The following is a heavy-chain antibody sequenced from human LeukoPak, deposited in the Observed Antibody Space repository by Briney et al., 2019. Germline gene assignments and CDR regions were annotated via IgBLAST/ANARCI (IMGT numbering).Heavy chain of an antibody. CDR2: IRSKAHGGTT. CDR3: TRSGATVSGWPFPYDY. V-gene: IGHV3-49*04. CDR1: GFTFGDYA. Sequence: PGGSLRLSCTASGFTFGDYAMSWVRQAPGKWLEWVGFIRSKAHGGTTEYAASVKGRFTISRDDSKSIAYLQMNSLKTEDTAVYYCTRSGATVSGWPFPYDYWGQGTLVTVSS. D-gene: IGHD6-19*01. J-gene: IGHJ4*02.